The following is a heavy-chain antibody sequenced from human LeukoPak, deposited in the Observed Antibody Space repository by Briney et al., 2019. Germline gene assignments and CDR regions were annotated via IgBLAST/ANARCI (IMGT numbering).Heavy chain of an antibody. D-gene: IGHD3-10*01. J-gene: IGHJ6*03. Sequence: GGSLRLSCAASGFTFSSSAMSWVRQAPGKGLEWVSRLTGSGGKTYYADSVKGRFTISRDNSKNTLSLQMNSQRAEDAAVYYCVKFRGIQHYNYHMDVWGKGTTVTVSS. V-gene: IGHV3-23*01. CDR2: LTGSGGKT. CDR3: VKFRGIQHYNYHMDV. CDR1: GFTFSSSA.